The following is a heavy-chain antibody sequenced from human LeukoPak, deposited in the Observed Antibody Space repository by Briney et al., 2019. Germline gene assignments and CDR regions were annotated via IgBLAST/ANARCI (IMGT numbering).Heavy chain of an antibody. Sequence: PGGSLRFSCAVSGFTFSSYSMNWVRQAPGKGLEWVSYISSSSSTIYYADFVKGRFTISRDNAKNSLYLRMNSLRDEDTAVYYCARRLDIWGQGTMVTVSS. V-gene: IGHV3-48*02. CDR1: GFTFSSYS. J-gene: IGHJ3*02. CDR2: ISSSSSTI. CDR3: ARRLDI.